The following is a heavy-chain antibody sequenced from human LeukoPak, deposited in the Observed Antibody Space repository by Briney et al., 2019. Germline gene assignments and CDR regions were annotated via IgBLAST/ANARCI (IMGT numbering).Heavy chain of an antibody. Sequence: GGSLRLSCAASGFTFSTYWMHWVRQASGKGLVWVSRINPDGSSTIYADSVKGRFTISRDNAKSTLYLQMNGLRAEDTAVYYCARGGYSDYWGQGTLATVSS. D-gene: IGHD5-18*01. CDR2: INPDGSST. J-gene: IGHJ4*02. V-gene: IGHV3-74*01. CDR1: GFTFSTYW. CDR3: ARGGYSDY.